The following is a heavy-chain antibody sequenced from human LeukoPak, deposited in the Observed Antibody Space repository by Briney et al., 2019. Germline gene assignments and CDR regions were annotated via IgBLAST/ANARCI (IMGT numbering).Heavy chain of an antibody. V-gene: IGHV4-34*01. Sequence: ASETLSLTCAVYGGSLSGYYWSWIRQPPGKGLEWIGEINHSGSTNYNPSLKSRVTISVDTSKNQFSLKLSSVTAADTALYYCATGQSEVYVARMDYWGQGILVTVSS. CDR3: ATGQSEVYVARMDY. J-gene: IGHJ4*02. CDR1: GGSLSGYY. CDR2: INHSGST. D-gene: IGHD3-10*02.